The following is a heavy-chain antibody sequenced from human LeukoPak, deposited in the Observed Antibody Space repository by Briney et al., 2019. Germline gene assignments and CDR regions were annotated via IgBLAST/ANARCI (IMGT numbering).Heavy chain of an antibody. V-gene: IGHV3-30*04. CDR1: GFTFCSYY. CDR2: ITKDGSNK. D-gene: IGHD2-8*01. Sequence: GVSLRLSCVASGFTFCSYYMHWLCQAPGKGLKWVTYITKDGSNKYYIDSVKGRFIISRDNSKNTLYLLMNNLGTDDAAVYYCARDQEEKGLYPFEPWGQGTWVSVTS. CDR3: ARDQEEKGLYPFEP. J-gene: IGHJ5*02.